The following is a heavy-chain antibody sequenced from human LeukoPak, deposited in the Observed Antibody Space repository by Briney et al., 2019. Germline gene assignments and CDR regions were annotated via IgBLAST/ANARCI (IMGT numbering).Heavy chain of an antibody. V-gene: IGHV3-7*01. CDR3: ARDIGWSNFDY. J-gene: IGHJ4*02. D-gene: IGHD3-10*01. Sequence: GGSLSLSCAASGFTFTSYWMSWIRQAPGKGLEWVANIKTDGSVKNYVDSVKGRFTISRDNAKTSLYLQVNSLRAEDTAVYYCARDIGWSNFDYWGQGTLVTVSS. CDR1: GFTFTSYW. CDR2: IKTDGSVK.